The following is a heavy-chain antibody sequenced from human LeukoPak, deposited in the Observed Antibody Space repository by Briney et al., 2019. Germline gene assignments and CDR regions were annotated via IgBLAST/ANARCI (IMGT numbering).Heavy chain of an antibody. CDR2: IDPNIDDK. Sequence: ASVKVSCKVSGYPFTAGAFSWVRQAPGQGLEWMGWIDPNIDDKHSAPKFRGRLILTADTSTSTAYMDLRSLTSDDTAIYFCVRDDRRLAAGTEHYFDYGAREPWSPSPQ. CDR3: VRDDRRLAAGTEHYFD. V-gene: IGHV1-18*01. J-gene: IGHJ4*02. CDR1: GYPFTAGA. D-gene: IGHD6-13*01.